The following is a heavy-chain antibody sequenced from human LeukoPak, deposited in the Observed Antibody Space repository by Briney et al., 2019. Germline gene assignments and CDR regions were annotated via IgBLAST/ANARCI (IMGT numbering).Heavy chain of an antibody. CDR1: GYTFTSYY. CDR2: INPSGGST. CDR3: ARDSFDYYGSGSYSDYFDY. D-gene: IGHD3-10*01. Sequence: ASVKVSCKASGYTFTSYYMHWVRQAPGQGLEWMGIINPSGGSTSYAQKFQGRVTMTRDTSTSTVYMELSSLRSEDTAVYYCARDSFDYYGSGSYSDYFDYWGQGTLVTVSS. V-gene: IGHV1-46*01. J-gene: IGHJ4*02.